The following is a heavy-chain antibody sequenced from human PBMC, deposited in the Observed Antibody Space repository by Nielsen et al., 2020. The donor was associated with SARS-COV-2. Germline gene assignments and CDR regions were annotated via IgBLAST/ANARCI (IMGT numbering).Heavy chain of an antibody. CDR1: GGSISSNNW. CDR3: AADRAYDFWSGWNFDY. Sequence: SETLSLTCAVSGGSISSNNWWSWVRQPPGKGLEWIGEIYHRGSTNYSPSLKTRVTISVDKSKNQFSLELRSVTAADTAVYYCAADRAYDFWSGWNFDYWGQGTLVTVSS. V-gene: IGHV4-4*02. CDR2: IYHRGST. D-gene: IGHD3-3*01. J-gene: IGHJ4*02.